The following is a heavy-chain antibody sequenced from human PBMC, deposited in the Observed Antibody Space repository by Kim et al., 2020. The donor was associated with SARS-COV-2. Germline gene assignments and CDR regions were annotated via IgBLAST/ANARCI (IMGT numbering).Heavy chain of an antibody. J-gene: IGHJ6*02. Sequence: GGSLRLSCAVSGVTLSSYGMHWVRQAPGKGLEWVAVTSYDGSDKYYADSVKGRFTISRDNSKNTLYLQMNSLRAEDTAVYYCAKAVTGTYYRFLYYGMDVWGQGTKVTVSS. D-gene: IGHD1-26*01. V-gene: IGHV3-30*18. CDR2: TSYDGSDK. CDR3: AKAVTGTYYRFLYYGMDV. CDR1: GVTLSSYG.